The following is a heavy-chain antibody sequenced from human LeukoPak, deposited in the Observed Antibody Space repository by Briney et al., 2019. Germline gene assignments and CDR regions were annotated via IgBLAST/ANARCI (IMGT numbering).Heavy chain of an antibody. V-gene: IGHV3-48*04. Sequence: GGSLRLSCAASGFTFSSYSMNWVRQAPGKGLEWVSYISSSSSTIYYADSVKGRFTISRDNAKNSLYLQMNSLRAEDTAVYYCATLRYSSSWYPDYWGQGTLVTVSS. CDR2: ISSSSSTI. J-gene: IGHJ4*02. CDR3: ATLRYSSSWYPDY. CDR1: GFTFSSYS. D-gene: IGHD6-13*01.